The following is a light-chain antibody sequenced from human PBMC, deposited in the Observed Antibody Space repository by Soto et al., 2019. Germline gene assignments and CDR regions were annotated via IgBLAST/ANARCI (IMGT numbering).Light chain of an antibody. J-gene: IGKJ4*01. Sequence: DIQMTQSPSSLSASVGDRVTITCRASEVIGNYLAWYQQKPGKGPNLLIYTASTLQSGVPSRFSGSGSGTDFTLTISSLQPEDVATYYCQKYHSAPHTFGGGTKVEIK. CDR3: QKYHSAPHT. CDR1: EVIGNY. V-gene: IGKV1-27*01. CDR2: TAS.